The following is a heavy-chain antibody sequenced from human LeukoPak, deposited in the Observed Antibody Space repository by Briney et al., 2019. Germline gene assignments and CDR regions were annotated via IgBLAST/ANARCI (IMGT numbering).Heavy chain of an antibody. J-gene: IGHJ4*02. D-gene: IGHD3-10*01. CDR1: GGSISSSNW. CDR3: ARGRRYYYGSGSLFA. V-gene: IGHV4-4*02. CDR2: IYHSGST. Sequence: SGTLSLTCAVSGGSISSSNWWSWVRQPPGKGLEWIGEIYHSGSTNYNPSLKSRVTISVDKSKNQFSLKLSSVTAADTAVYYCARGRRYYYGSGSLFAWGQGTLVTVSS.